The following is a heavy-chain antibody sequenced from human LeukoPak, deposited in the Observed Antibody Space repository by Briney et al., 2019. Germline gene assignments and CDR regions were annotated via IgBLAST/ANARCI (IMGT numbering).Heavy chain of an antibody. J-gene: IGHJ5*01. CDR2: VYYNGAT. V-gene: IGHV4-59*01. CDR3: ARDVGHVVVDSSSYYHNWFDS. D-gene: IGHD3-22*01. Sequence: PSETLSLTCTVSGVSFINKYWSWIRQPPGKGLEWIGYVYYNGATHYNPSLGGRVTISLDTSRSQFSLNLRSVTAADTAVYCCARDVGHVVVDSSSYYHNWFDSWGQGTLVTVSS. CDR1: GVSFINKY.